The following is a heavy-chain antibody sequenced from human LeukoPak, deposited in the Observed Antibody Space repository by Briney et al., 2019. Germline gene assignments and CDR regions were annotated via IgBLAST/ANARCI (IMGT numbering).Heavy chain of an antibody. D-gene: IGHD3/OR15-3a*01. CDR2: ISSSSSYI. Sequence: GGSLRLSCAASGFTFSSYSMIWVRQAPGKGLEWVSSISSSSSYIYYADSVKGRFTISRVNAKNSLYLQMNSLRAEDMALYYCAKDRYAMIFSDAFDIWGQGTMVTVSS. V-gene: IGHV3-21*04. CDR1: GFTFSSYS. CDR3: AKDRYAMIFSDAFDI. J-gene: IGHJ3*02.